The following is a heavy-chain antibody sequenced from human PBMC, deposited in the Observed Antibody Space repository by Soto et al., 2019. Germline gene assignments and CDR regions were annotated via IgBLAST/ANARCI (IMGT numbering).Heavy chain of an antibody. CDR1: GFTATNNY. CDR2: ISRSSSTI. V-gene: IGHV3-48*02. CDR3: ARGGLMITFGGVIDYIDY. Sequence: GGSLRLSCAASGFTATNNYMCWVRQAPGKGLEWVSYISRSSSTIYYADSVKGRFTISRDNAKNSLYLQMNSLTDEDTAVYYCARGGLMITFGGVIDYIDYWGQGTLVTVSS. J-gene: IGHJ4*02. D-gene: IGHD3-16*02.